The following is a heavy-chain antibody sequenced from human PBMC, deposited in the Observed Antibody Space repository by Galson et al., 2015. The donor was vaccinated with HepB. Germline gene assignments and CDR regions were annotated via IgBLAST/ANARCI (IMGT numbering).Heavy chain of an antibody. CDR1: GGSISSSSYY. CDR3: ARQDGSYYRAGY. Sequence: ETLSLTCTVSGGSISSSSYYWGWIRQPPGKGLEWIGSIYYSGSTYYNPSLKSRVTISVDTSKNQFSLKLSSVTAADTAVYYCARQDGSYYRAGYWGQGTLVTVSS. V-gene: IGHV4-39*01. J-gene: IGHJ4*02. CDR2: IYYSGST. D-gene: IGHD1-26*01.